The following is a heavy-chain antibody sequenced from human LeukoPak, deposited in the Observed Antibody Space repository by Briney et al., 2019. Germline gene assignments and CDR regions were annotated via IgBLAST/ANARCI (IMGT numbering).Heavy chain of an antibody. CDR2: INPNSGGT. D-gene: IGHD4-17*01. V-gene: IGHV1-2*02. CDR3: ARTRVTTVTTIDY. Sequence: ASVKVSCKASGFTFTSSAMQWVRQAPGQGLEWMGWINPNSGGTNYAQKFQGRVTMTRDTSISTAYMELSRLRSDDTAVYYCARTRVTTVTTIDYWGQGTLVTVSS. CDR1: GFTFTSSA. J-gene: IGHJ4*02.